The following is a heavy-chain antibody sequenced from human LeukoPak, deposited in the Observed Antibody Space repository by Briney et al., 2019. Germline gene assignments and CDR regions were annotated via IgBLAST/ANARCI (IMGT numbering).Heavy chain of an antibody. CDR1: GFTFSSNW. J-gene: IGHJ3*02. CDR2: INSDGSST. D-gene: IGHD2-8*02. V-gene: IGHV3-74*01. CDR3: AREHCTGSGCYVSAFDI. Sequence: GGSLRLSCAASGFTFSSNWMHWVRQAPGKGLVWVSRINSDGSSTSYADSVKGRFTISRDNAKNTLYLQMNSLGAEDTAVYYCAREHCTGSGCYVSAFDIWGQGTIVTVSS.